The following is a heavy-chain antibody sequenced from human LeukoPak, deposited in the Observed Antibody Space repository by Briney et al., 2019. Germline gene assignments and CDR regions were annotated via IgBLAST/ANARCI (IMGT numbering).Heavy chain of an antibody. D-gene: IGHD1-14*01. CDR1: GFTLNSYL. Sequence: PGGSLRLSCAASGFTLNSYLMSWVRQAPGRGLEWVANIKKDGSEESYLDSVKGRFTVSRDNAKNSLFLQMNSLRGEDTAVYYCARSNPNRNALDLWGKGTMVTISS. CDR2: IKKDGSEE. V-gene: IGHV3-7*01. CDR3: ARSNPNRNALDL. J-gene: IGHJ3*01.